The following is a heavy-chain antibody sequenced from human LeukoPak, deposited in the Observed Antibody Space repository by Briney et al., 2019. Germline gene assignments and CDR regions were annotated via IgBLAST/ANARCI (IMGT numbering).Heavy chain of an antibody. CDR1: GFTFSSYG. J-gene: IGHJ4*02. V-gene: IGHV3-21*04. CDR3: AKLKQWQPQRYFFEY. D-gene: IGHD6-19*01. Sequence: GRSLRLSCAASGFTFSSYGMHWVRQAPGKGLEWVSSISSTSTSIYHADSVKGRFTISRDNTKNSLYLQMDSLRAEDTAVYYCAKLKQWQPQRYFFEYWGQGALVTVAS. CDR2: ISSTSTSI.